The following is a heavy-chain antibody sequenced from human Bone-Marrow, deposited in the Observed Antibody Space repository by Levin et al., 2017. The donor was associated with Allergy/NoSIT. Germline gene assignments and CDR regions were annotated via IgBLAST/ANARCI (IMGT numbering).Heavy chain of an antibody. V-gene: IGHV1-24*01. Sequence: ASVKVSCKVSGDRLKNLSMHWVRQAPGKGLEWMGGFDPEEGDTVYAERVQDRITMTEDRSTNTAYMDLSSLRSEDTAVYFCTTGEVLDYWGQGTLLTVSS. CDR3: TTGEVLDY. CDR2: FDPEEGDT. J-gene: IGHJ4*02. CDR1: GDRLKNLS.